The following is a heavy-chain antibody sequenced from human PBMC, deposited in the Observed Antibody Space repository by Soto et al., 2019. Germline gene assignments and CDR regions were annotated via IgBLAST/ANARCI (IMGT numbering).Heavy chain of an antibody. CDR2: IKQDGSEK. D-gene: IGHD4-17*01. V-gene: IGHV3-7*01. CDR1: GFTFSSYW. CDR3: AREDYGDEIYFDY. J-gene: IGHJ4*02. Sequence: GGSLRLSCAASGFTFSSYWMSWVRQAPGKGLEWVANIKQDGSEKYYVDSVKGRFTISRDNAKNSLYLQMNSLRDEDTAVYYCAREDYGDEIYFDYWGQGTLVTVSS.